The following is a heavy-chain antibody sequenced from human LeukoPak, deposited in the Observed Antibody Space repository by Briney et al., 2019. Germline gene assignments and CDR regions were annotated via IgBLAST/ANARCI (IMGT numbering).Heavy chain of an antibody. CDR2: ISGSGGGT. CDR1: GFTFSSYA. Sequence: GGSLRLSCAASGFTFSSYAMSWVRQAPGKGLEWVSAISGSGGGTYYADSVKGRFTISRDNSKNTLYLQMNSLRAEDTAVYYCAKVFLVVVPAASLSSFDYWGQGTLVTVSS. J-gene: IGHJ4*02. V-gene: IGHV3-23*01. D-gene: IGHD2-2*01. CDR3: AKVFLVVVPAASLSSFDY.